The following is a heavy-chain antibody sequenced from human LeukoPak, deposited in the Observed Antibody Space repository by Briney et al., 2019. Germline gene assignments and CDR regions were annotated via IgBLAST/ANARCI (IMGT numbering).Heavy chain of an antibody. Sequence: GGSLRLSCAASGFTFSSYSMNWVRQAPGKGLEWVSSISTSSSYIYYADSVKGRFTLSRDDAKNSLYLQMNSLRVEDTAVYCCARLSTIFGYIDYWGQGTLVTVSS. J-gene: IGHJ4*02. CDR2: ISTSSSYI. D-gene: IGHD3-3*01. V-gene: IGHV3-21*01. CDR3: ARLSTIFGYIDY. CDR1: GFTFSSYS.